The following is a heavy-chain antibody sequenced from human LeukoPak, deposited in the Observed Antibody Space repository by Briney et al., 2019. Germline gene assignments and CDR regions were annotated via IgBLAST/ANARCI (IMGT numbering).Heavy chain of an antibody. V-gene: IGHV3-20*04. CDR1: GXTFDNYG. Sequence: PGGSLRLSCAASGXTFDNYGMSWVRQAPGKGREWVSGINCNGGSTGYADSVKGRFTISRDNAKNSLYLQMNSLRAEDTALYYCARIDTYYYDSSGYYSAFDIWGQGTIVTVSS. CDR3: ARIDTYYYDSSGYYSAFDI. D-gene: IGHD3-22*01. J-gene: IGHJ3*02. CDR2: INCNGGST.